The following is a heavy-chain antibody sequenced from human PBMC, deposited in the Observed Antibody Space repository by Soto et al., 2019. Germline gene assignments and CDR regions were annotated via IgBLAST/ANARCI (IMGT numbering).Heavy chain of an antibody. CDR3: AREGYCSGGSCYDNWFDP. J-gene: IGHJ5*02. D-gene: IGHD2-15*01. Sequence: ASVKVSCKASGYTFTSYGISWARQAPEQGLEWMGWISAYNGNTNYAQKLQGRVTMTTDTSTSTAYMELRSLRSDDTAVYYCAREGYCSGGSCYDNWFDPWGQGTLVTVSS. CDR2: ISAYNGNT. CDR1: GYTFTSYG. V-gene: IGHV1-18*01.